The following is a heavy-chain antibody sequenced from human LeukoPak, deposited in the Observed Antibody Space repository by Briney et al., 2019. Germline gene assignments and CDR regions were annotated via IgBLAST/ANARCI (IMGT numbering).Heavy chain of an antibody. CDR2: IYYSGST. CDR1: GGSISSGGYY. CDR3: SRTTLGYCSSTSCPTAVKDDY. D-gene: IGHD2-2*01. Sequence: PSETLSLTCTVSGGSISSGGYYWSWIRQHPGKGLEWIGYIYYSGSTYYNPSLKSRGTISVDTSKNQFSLNLSSVAAADTAVYSCSRTTLGYCSSTSCPTAVKDDYWGQGTLVTVSS. J-gene: IGHJ4*02. V-gene: IGHV4-31*03.